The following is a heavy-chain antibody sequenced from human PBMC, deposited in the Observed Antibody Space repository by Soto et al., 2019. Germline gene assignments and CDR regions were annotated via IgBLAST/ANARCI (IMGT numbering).Heavy chain of an antibody. CDR3: ARGNRCSSSWYGSYYGMDV. D-gene: IGHD6-13*01. Sequence: TLSLTCTVSGGSISSYYWSWIRQPPGKGLEWIGYIYYSGSTNYNPSLKSRVTISVDTSKNQFSLKLSSVTAADTAVYYCARGNRCSSSWYGSYYGMDVWGQGTTVTVSS. CDR1: GGSISSYY. CDR2: IYYSGST. J-gene: IGHJ6*02. V-gene: IGHV4-59*01.